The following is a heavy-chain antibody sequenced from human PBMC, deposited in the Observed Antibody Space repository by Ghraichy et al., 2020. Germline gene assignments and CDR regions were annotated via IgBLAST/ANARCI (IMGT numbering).Heavy chain of an antibody. J-gene: IGHJ4*02. CDR3: ARVAQDGYNLLDK. V-gene: IGHV3-74*01. CDR1: GFSFSYSW. CDR2: INRDGSST. Sequence: GESLNISCAASGFSFSYSWMHWVRQAPGKGLVWVSRINRDGSSTNYADSVKGRFTISRDNAKNTLYLEMNSLRAEDTAVYYCARVAQDGYNLLDKWGQGTLVTVSS. D-gene: IGHD5-24*01.